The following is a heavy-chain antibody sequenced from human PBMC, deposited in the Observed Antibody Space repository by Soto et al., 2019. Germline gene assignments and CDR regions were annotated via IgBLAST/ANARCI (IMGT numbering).Heavy chain of an antibody. CDR3: AGNIAAAGRRYYGMDV. Sequence: QVQLQESGPGLVKPSETLSLTCTVSGGSMSGYYWSWIRQSAGKGLEWIGRVYTSETTYYNPSLKSRVTMSLDTSKNQFSLNLYYLTAADTAVYYCAGNIAAAGRRYYGMDVWGQGTTVTVSS. V-gene: IGHV4-4*07. D-gene: IGHD6-13*01. CDR1: GGSMSGYY. J-gene: IGHJ6*02. CDR2: VYTSETT.